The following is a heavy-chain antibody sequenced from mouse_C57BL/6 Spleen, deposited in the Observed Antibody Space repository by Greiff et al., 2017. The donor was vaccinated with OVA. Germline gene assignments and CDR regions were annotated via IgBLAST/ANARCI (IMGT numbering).Heavy chain of an antibody. Sequence: EVQLQQSGPGLVKPSQSLSLTCSVTGYSITSGYYWNWIRQFPGNKLEWMGYISYDGSNNYNPSLKNRISITRDTSKNQFFLKLNSVTTEDTATYDCARGGDYGLDYWGQGTTLTVSS. J-gene: IGHJ2*01. CDR1: GYSITSGYY. CDR2: ISYDGSN. D-gene: IGHD1-1*02. CDR3: ARGGDYGLDY. V-gene: IGHV3-6*01.